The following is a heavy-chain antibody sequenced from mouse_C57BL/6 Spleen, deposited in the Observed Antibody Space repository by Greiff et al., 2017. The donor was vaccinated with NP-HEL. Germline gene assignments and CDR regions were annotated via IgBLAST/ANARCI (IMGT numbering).Heavy chain of an antibody. V-gene: IGHV1-64*01. Sequence: QVQLQQPGAELVKPGASVKLSCKASGYTFTSYWMHWVKQRPGQGLEWIGMIHPNSGSTNYNEKFKSKATLTVDKSSSTAYMQLSSLTSEDSAVYYCARGNYLYWYFDVWGTGTTVTVSS. D-gene: IGHD2-1*01. CDR2: IHPNSGST. CDR3: ARGNYLYWYFDV. CDR1: GYTFTSYW. J-gene: IGHJ1*03.